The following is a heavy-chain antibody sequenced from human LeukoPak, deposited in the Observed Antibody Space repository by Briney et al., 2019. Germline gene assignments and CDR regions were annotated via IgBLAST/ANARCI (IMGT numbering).Heavy chain of an antibody. V-gene: IGHV3-66*01. CDR1: GFTVSGNY. CDR2: IYSGGYT. J-gene: IGHJ4*02. Sequence: PGGSLRLSCAVSGFTVSGNYMSWVRQAPGKGLEWVSVIYSGGYTYYADSVKGRFTISRDNSENTLFLQMNSLRAEDTAVYYCARDDYGANERDWGQGTLVTVSS. D-gene: IGHD4-23*01. CDR3: ARDDYGANERD.